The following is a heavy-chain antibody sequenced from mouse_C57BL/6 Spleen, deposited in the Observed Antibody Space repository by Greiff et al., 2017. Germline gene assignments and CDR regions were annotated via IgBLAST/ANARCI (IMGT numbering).Heavy chain of an antibody. CDR1: GYAFSSSW. CDR3: AREDFFDY. CDR2: IYPGGGDT. V-gene: IGHV1-82*01. J-gene: IGHJ2*01. Sequence: VKLVESGPELVKPGASVKISCKASGYAFSSSWMNWVKQRPGKGLEWIGVIYPGGGDTNYNGKFKGKATLTADKSSSTAYMQLSSLTSEGAAVYVCAREDFFDYWGQGTTLTVSS.